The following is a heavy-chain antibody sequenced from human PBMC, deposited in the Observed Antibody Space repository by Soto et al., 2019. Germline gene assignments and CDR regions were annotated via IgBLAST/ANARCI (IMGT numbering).Heavy chain of an antibody. CDR2: IYYSGST. CDR1: GGSISSGDYY. V-gene: IGHV4-30-4*01. D-gene: IGHD3-22*01. CDR3: ARDPKVRYYSDSSGHYGFDP. J-gene: IGHJ5*02. Sequence: PSETLSLTCTVSGGSISSGDYYWSWIRQPPGKGLEWIGYIYYSGSTYYNPSPKSRVTISVDTSKNQFSLKLSSVTAADTAVYYCARDPKVRYYSDSSGHYGFDPWGQGTLVTVYS.